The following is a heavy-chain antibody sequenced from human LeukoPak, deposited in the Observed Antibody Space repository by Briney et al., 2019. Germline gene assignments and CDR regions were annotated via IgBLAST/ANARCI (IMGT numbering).Heavy chain of an antibody. CDR1: GYSFTSYW. CDR2: IYPGDSDT. CDR3: ARHATPGIAVAGPDY. D-gene: IGHD6-19*01. V-gene: IGHV5-51*01. J-gene: IGHJ4*02. Sequence: GESLKISCKGSGYSFTSYWIGWVRQMPGKGLEWMGIIYPGDSDTRYSPSFQGQVTISADKSISTAYLQWSSQKASDSAMYYCARHATPGIAVAGPDYWGQGTLVTVSS.